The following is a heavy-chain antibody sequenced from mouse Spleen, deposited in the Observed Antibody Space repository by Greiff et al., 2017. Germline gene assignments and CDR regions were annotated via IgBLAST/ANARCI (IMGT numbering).Heavy chain of an antibody. V-gene: IGHV5-9*04. CDR2: ISSGGGNT. CDR3: ARLYMNYAMDY. J-gene: IGHJ4*01. CDR1: GFTFSSYT. Sequence: DVQLQESGGGLVKPGGSLKLSCAASGFTFSSYTMSWVRQTPAKRLEWVATISSGGGNTYYPDSVKGRFTISRDNARNTLYLQMSSLRSEDTAMYYCARLYMNYAMDYWGQGTSVTVSS. D-gene: IGHD1-3*01.